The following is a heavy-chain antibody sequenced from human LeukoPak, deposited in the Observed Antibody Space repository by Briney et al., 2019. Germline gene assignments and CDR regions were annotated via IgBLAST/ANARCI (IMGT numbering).Heavy chain of an antibody. Sequence: GGSLRLSCAASGFTSRNYAMSWVRQAPGKGLEWVSGITGSGDSTYYADSVKGRFATSRDNSKNTVYLQMNSLRAEDTAVYYCAKRDSSGYYYFDYWGQGALVTVSS. V-gene: IGHV3-23*01. J-gene: IGHJ4*02. D-gene: IGHD3-22*01. CDR3: AKRDSSGYYYFDY. CDR1: GFTSRNYA. CDR2: ITGSGDST.